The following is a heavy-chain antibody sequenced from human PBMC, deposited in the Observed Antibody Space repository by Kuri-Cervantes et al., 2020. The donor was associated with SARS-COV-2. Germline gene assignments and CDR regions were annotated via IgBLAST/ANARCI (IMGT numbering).Heavy chain of an antibody. J-gene: IGHJ6*03. D-gene: IGHD3-3*01. CDR2: ISAYNGNT. Sequence: ASVKVSCKASGYTFTSYGISWVRQAPGQGLEWMGWISAYNGNTNYAQKLQGRVTMTTDTSTSTAYMELRSLRSDDTAVYYCARKSYDFWSGYPQTYYYYYMDVWGKGTTVTVSS. V-gene: IGHV1-18*01. CDR1: GYTFTSYG. CDR3: ARKSYDFWSGYPQTYYYYYMDV.